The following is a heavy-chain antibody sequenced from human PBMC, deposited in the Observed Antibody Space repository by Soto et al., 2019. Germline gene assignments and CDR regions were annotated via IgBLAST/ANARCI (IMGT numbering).Heavy chain of an antibody. D-gene: IGHD3-16*02. Sequence: QVQLQESGPGLVKPSETLSLTCTVSGGSISSYYWSWIRQPPGKGLEWIGYIYYSGSTNYNPSLKRRVTISVDTSKNQFSLKLSSVTAADTAVYYCARAWGSYRYPTLKYYFDYWGQGTLVTVSS. CDR3: ARAWGSYRYPTLKYYFDY. J-gene: IGHJ4*02. CDR2: IYYSGST. CDR1: GGSISSYY. V-gene: IGHV4-59*01.